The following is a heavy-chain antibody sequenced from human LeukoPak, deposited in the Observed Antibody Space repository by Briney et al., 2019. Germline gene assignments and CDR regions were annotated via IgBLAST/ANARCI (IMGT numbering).Heavy chain of an antibody. D-gene: IGHD2-15*01. V-gene: IGHV4-34*01. CDR2: INERGNT. Sequence: SETLSLTCAVHGESFNTHYWTWIRQPPGKGLEWIGEINERGNTNYSPSLNGRVTLTIDPTKNQFTLRLKSVTSTDTAFYYCVKGTNAFGALAGYGLWGQGTLVTVSS. CDR3: VKGTNAFGALAGYGL. J-gene: IGHJ5*02. CDR1: GESFNTHY.